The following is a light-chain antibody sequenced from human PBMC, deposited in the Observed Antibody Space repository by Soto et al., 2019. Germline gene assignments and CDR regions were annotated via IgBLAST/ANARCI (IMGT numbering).Light chain of an antibody. CDR2: EVS. Sequence: QSVLTQPASVSGSPGQSITTSCTGTSSDVGGYDYVSWYQQHPGRAPKLMIYEVSYRPSGVSSRFSGSKSGNTASLTISGLQAEDEADYYCKSYRSSGTPYVFGTGTKVTVL. CDR3: KSYRSSGTPYV. J-gene: IGLJ1*01. CDR1: SSDVGGYDY. V-gene: IGLV2-14*01.